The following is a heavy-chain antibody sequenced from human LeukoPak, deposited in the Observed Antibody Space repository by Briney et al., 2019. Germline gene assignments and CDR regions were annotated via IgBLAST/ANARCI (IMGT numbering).Heavy chain of an antibody. D-gene: IGHD4-23*01. CDR3: AKAQDYGGKNYFDY. CDR2: ISWNSGTI. J-gene: IGHJ4*02. Sequence: GGSLRLSCAASGFTFDNYAMHWVRQAPGKGLEWVSGISWNSGTIGYGDSVKGRFTISRNNAKSSLYLQMNSLRAEDMAVYYCAKAQDYGGKNYFDYWGQGTLVTVSS. V-gene: IGHV3-9*03. CDR1: GFTFDNYA.